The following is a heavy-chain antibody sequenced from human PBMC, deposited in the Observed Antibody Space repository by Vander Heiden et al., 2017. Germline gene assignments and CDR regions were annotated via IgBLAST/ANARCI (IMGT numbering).Heavy chain of an antibody. Sequence: QVQLVQSGAEVKKPGASVKVSCQASGYTFTDYYIHWVRQAPGQGLEWMGWINPNSGGTHYAQKFQGRVTMTRDTSISTAYMELSSLRSDDTAVYYCAREGHGVVVVLHFDIWGQGTMVTVSS. V-gene: IGHV1-2*02. J-gene: IGHJ3*02. CDR1: GYTFTDYY. D-gene: IGHD3-22*01. CDR3: AREGHGVVVVLHFDI. CDR2: INPNSGGT.